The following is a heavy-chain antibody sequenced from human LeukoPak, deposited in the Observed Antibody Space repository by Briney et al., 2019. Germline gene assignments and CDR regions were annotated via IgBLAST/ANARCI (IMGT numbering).Heavy chain of an antibody. V-gene: IGHV3-30*04. J-gene: IGHJ6*02. Sequence: GGSLRLSCAASGFTFSSYAMRWVRQAPGKGLEWVAVISYDGSNKYYADSVKGRFTISRDNSKNTLYLQMNSLRAEDTAVYYCAREEVRLVRGIDYYYYYGMDAWGQGTTVTVSS. CDR3: AREEVRLVRGIDYYYYYGMDA. CDR1: GFTFSSYA. CDR2: ISYDGSNK. D-gene: IGHD3-10*01.